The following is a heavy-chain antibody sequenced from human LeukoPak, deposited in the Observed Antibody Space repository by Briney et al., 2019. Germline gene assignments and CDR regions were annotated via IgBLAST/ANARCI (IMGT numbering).Heavy chain of an antibody. CDR2: MNPNSSNT. D-gene: IGHD3-22*01. J-gene: IGHJ4*02. CDR1: GYTLTELS. CDR3: ARGGGYYDSSGNYYRGGFDY. Sequence: VASVKVSCKVSGYTLTELSMHWVRQATGQGLEWMGWMNPNSSNTGYSQQFQGRVTMTRDTSMNTAYMELSSLTSEDTAVYFCARGGGYYDSSGNYYRGGFDYWGQGTLVTVSS. V-gene: IGHV1-8*01.